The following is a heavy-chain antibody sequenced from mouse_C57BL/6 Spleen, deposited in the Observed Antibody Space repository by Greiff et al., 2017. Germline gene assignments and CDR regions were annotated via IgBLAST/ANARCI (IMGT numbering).Heavy chain of an antibody. D-gene: IGHD2-4*01. CDR1: GYTFTSYW. V-gene: IGHV1-64*01. CDR3: ARTLYYDRDYDYAMDY. CDR2: IHPNSGST. J-gene: IGHJ4*01. Sequence: QVQLQQPGAELVKPGASVKLSCKASGYTFTSYWMHWVKQRPGQGLEWIGMIHPNSGSTNYNEKFKSKATLTVDKSSSTAYMQLSSLTSEDSAVYYCARTLYYDRDYDYAMDYWGQGTSVTVSS.